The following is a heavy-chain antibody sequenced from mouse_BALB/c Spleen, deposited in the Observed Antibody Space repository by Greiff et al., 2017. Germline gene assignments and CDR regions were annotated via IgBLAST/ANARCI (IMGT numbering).Heavy chain of an antibody. J-gene: IGHJ2*01. Sequence: VQLKESGPGLVAPSQSLSITCTVSGFSLTSYGVHWVRQPPGKGLEWLGVIWAGGSTNYNSALMSRLSISKDNSKSQVFLKMNSLQTDDTAMYYCARDQGLRRGGYFDYWGQGTTLTVSS. CDR2: IWAGGST. D-gene: IGHD2-2*01. CDR1: GFSLTSYG. V-gene: IGHV2-9*02. CDR3: ARDQGLRRGGYFDY.